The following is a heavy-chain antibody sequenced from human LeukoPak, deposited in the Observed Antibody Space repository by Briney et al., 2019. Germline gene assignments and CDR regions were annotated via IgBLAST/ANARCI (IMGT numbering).Heavy chain of an antibody. J-gene: IGHJ4*02. CDR2: ISGSGGGT. Sequence: GGSLRLSCAVSGITLSNYGMSWVRQAPGKGLEWVAGISGSGGGTNYADSVKGRFTISRDNRKNTLYLQMNILRAEDTAVYFCAKRGVVIRVILVGFHKEAYYFDSWGQGALVTVSS. V-gene: IGHV3-23*01. D-gene: IGHD3-22*01. CDR1: GITLSNYG. CDR3: AKRGVVIRVILVGFHKEAYYFDS.